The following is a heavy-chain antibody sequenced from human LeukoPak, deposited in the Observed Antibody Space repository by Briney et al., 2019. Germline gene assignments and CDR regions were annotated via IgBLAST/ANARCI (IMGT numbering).Heavy chain of an antibody. CDR3: ARDYCVSTGCYEDYYYGLDV. D-gene: IGHD2-2*01. CDR1: GYTFTGYY. Sequence: ASVKVSCKASGYTFTGYYMQWVRQAPGQGLEWMGWINPNSGGTNYAQEFQGRVTMTRDTSISTAYMELSRLRSDDTAVYFCARDYCVSTGCYEDYYYGLDVWGRGTTVTVSS. V-gene: IGHV1-2*02. CDR2: INPNSGGT. J-gene: IGHJ6*02.